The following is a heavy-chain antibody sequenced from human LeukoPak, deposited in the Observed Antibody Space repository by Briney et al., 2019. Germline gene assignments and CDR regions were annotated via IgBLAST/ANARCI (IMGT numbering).Heavy chain of an antibody. Sequence: GGSLRLSCAASGFTFDDYAMHWVRQAPGKGLEWVSGISWNSGSIGYADSVKGRFTISRDNSKNTLYLQMNSLRAEDTAVYYCAKYVRSSSWALGGYYGMDVWGQGTTVTVSS. V-gene: IGHV3-9*01. D-gene: IGHD6-13*01. CDR1: GFTFDDYA. CDR2: ISWNSGSI. CDR3: AKYVRSSSWALGGYYGMDV. J-gene: IGHJ6*02.